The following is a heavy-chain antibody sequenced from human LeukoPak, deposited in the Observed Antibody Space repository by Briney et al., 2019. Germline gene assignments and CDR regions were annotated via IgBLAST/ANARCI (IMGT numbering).Heavy chain of an antibody. Sequence: PGGSLRLSCAASGFTFSDHYMDRVRQAPGKGLEWVGRIRNKPNSYTTEYAASVKGRFTISRDDSKNSLYLQMSSLKTEDTAVYYCARGWGNHFDHWGQGTLVTVSS. CDR1: GFTFSDHY. J-gene: IGHJ4*02. V-gene: IGHV3-72*01. D-gene: IGHD2-8*02. CDR3: ARGWGNHFDH. CDR2: IRNKPNSYTT.